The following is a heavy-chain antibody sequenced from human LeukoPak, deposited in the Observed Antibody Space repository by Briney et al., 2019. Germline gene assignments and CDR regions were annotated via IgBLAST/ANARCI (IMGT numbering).Heavy chain of an antibody. CDR2: IKSKTDGGTT. Sequence: GGSLRLSCAASGFTFSSYSMNWVRQAPGKGLEWVGRIKSKTDGGTTDYAAPVKGRFTISRDDSKNTLYLQMNSLKTEDTAVYYCTHLRNYYDSSGQYHRAFDIWGQGTMVTVSS. D-gene: IGHD3-22*01. V-gene: IGHV3-15*01. CDR1: GFTFSSYS. CDR3: THLRNYYDSSGQYHRAFDI. J-gene: IGHJ3*02.